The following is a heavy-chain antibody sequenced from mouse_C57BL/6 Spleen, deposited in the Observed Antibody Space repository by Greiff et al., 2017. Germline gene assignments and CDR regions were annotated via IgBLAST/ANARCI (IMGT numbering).Heavy chain of an antibody. CDR3: ASYDYDGFAY. D-gene: IGHD2-4*01. CDR1: GFTFSDYG. J-gene: IGHJ3*01. CDR2: ISNLAYSI. Sequence: EVQGVESGGGLVQPGGSLKLSCAASGFTFSDYGMAWVRQAPRKGPEWVAFISNLAYSIYYADTVTGRFTISRENAKNTLYLEMSSLRSEDTAMYYCASYDYDGFAYWGQGTLVTVSA. V-gene: IGHV5-15*01.